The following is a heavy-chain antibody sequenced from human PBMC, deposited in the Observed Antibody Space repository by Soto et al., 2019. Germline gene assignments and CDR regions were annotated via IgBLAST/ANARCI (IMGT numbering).Heavy chain of an antibody. Sequence: QVQLVQSGAEVKKPGSSVKVSCKASGGTFSSYAISWVRQAPGQGLEWMGGIIPIFGTADYAQKFQGRVTITADESTSTDYMELSSLRSEDTAVYYCASPMNNYYYYCMDVWGQGTTVTVSS. CDR3: ASPMNNYYYYCMDV. V-gene: IGHV1-69*12. J-gene: IGHJ6*02. CDR1: GGTFSSYA. CDR2: IIPIFGTA.